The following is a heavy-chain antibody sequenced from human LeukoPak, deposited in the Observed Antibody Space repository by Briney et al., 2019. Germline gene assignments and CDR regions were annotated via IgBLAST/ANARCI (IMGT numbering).Heavy chain of an antibody. CDR1: GGSISSSNW. Sequence: SETLSLTCAVSGGSISSSNWWSWVRQPPGKGLEWIGEIYHSGSTNYNPSLKSRVTISVDKSKNQFSLKLSSVTAADTAVYYCARTYYDILTGYYYWYFDLWGRGTLVTVSS. CDR2: IYHSGST. CDR3: ARTYYDILTGYYYWYFDL. V-gene: IGHV4-4*02. D-gene: IGHD3-9*01. J-gene: IGHJ2*01.